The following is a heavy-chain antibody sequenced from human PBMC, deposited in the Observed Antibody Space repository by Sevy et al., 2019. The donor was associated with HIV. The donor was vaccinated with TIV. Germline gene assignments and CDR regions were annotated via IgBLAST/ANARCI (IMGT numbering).Heavy chain of an antibody. V-gene: IGHV4-4*02. D-gene: IGHD6-19*01. CDR3: ASLKAVAASYYYYYMDV. J-gene: IGHJ6*03. CDR2: IYRRGST. CDR1: GGSISSSNW. Sequence: SETLSLTCAVSGGSISSSNWWSWVRQPPGKGLEWIGEIYRRGSTNYNPSLKSRVTISVDKSKNQFSLKLSSVTAADTAVYYCASLKAVAASYYYYYMDVWGKGTTVTVSS.